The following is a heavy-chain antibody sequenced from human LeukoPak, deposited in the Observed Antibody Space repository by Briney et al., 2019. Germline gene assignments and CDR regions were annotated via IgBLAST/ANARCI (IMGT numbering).Heavy chain of an antibody. V-gene: IGHV3-30*02. CDR2: IRYDASNK. J-gene: IGHJ4*02. Sequence: GGSLRLSCAASGFTFSNYGMHWVRQAPGKGLEWVTFIRYDASNKYYSDPVKGRFTISRDNAKNTLYLQVNSLRAEDTAVYYCARSNWPYYFDYWGQGTLVTVSS. D-gene: IGHD1-1*01. CDR3: ARSNWPYYFDY. CDR1: GFTFSNYG.